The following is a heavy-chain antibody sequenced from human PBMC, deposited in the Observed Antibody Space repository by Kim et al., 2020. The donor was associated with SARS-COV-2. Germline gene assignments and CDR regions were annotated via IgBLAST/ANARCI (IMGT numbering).Heavy chain of an antibody. CDR3: SRSPSSWYNLVYPAWFAP. J-gene: IGHJ5*02. CDR2: IYYSGST. CDR1: GCSISSYY. V-gene: IGHV4-59*01. D-gene: IGHD6-13*01. Sequence: SETLSLTCTVSGCSISSYYWSWIRQPPGKGLEWIGYIYYSGSTNYNPSLKSRVTISVDTSKNQFSLKLSSVTAADTAAFYCSRSPSSWYNLVYPAWFAP.